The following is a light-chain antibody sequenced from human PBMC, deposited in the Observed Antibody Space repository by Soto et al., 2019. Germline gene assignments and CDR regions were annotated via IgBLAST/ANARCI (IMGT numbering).Light chain of an antibody. V-gene: IGKV1-5*03. CDR3: QQYRYFPWT. CDR2: KAS. CDR1: QSISMS. J-gene: IGKJ1*01. Sequence: DIQMTQSPFTLSASVGDRVTITCRASQSISMSLAWHQQKPGKAPKPLLYKASSLESGAPSRFSGSGSGTEFTLTISSLQPDDFATYYCQQYRYFPWTFGQGTKVGIK.